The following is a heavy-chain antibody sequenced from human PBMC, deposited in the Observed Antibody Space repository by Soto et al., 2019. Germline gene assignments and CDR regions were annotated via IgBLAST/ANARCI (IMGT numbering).Heavy chain of an antibody. V-gene: IGHV3-30*18. D-gene: IGHD6-19*01. J-gene: IGHJ3*02. CDR1: GFTFGKYG. Sequence: QVHLVESGGGVVRPGESLTLSCAASGFTFGKYGMHWVRQAPGKGLEWVTVISFDGINKDYADSVKGRFTISRDNSKNTLYLSMHSLRPEDTAVYYCAKSGDSGWYGDYMDGFDIWGQGTMVTVSS. CDR3: AKSGDSGWYGDYMDGFDI. CDR2: ISFDGINK.